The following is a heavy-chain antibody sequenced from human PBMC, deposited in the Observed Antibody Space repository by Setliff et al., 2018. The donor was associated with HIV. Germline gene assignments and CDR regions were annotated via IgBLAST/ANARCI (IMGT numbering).Heavy chain of an antibody. CDR2: IHNSGTT. CDR3: ARDVPWGDYYYYMDV. Sequence: SETLSLTCTVSDASITADTFYWNWLRQPPGKGPEWIGYIHNSGTTRYNPAFESRLIISLDMSNNRFSLKLSSVTAADTAVYYCARDVPWGDYYYYMDVWGKGTTVTVSS. V-gene: IGHV4-31*03. J-gene: IGHJ6*03. D-gene: IGHD3-16*01. CDR1: DASITADTFY.